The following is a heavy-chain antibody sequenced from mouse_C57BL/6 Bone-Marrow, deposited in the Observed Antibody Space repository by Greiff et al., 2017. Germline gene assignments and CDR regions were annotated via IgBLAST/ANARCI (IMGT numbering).Heavy chain of an antibody. Sequence: DVKLQESGPSLVRPSQTLSLTCTVTGFSINSDCYWIWIRQFPGNKLEYIGYTFYSGITYYNPSLESRTYITRDTSKNQFSLKLSSVTTEETATYYCARDGQYYYGSSPAWFAYWGQGTLVTVSA. D-gene: IGHD1-1*01. CDR3: ARDGQYYYGSSPAWFAY. CDR2: TFYSGIT. CDR1: GFSINSDCY. V-gene: IGHV3-3*01. J-gene: IGHJ3*01.